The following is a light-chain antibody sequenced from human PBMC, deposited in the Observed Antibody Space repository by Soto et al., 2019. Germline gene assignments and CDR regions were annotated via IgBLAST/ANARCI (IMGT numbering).Light chain of an antibody. CDR3: EQRSIWPLYT. CDR2: DAS. J-gene: IGKJ2*01. CDR1: QSVSDY. Sequence: EIVLTQSPATLSLSPGERATLSCRASQSVSDYLAWYQQKPGQAPRLLIYDASNRATGIPARFSGSGFGTDFTLTITSLEPEDFALYYCEQRSIWPLYTFAPGTNVEIK. V-gene: IGKV3-11*01.